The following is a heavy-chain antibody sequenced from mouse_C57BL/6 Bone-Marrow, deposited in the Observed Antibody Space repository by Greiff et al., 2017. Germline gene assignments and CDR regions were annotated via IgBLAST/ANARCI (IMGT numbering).Heavy chain of an antibody. CDR3: ARRGADGYYDY. J-gene: IGHJ2*01. V-gene: IGHV5-15*01. CDR1: GFTFSDYG. Sequence: EVQRVESGGGLVQPGGSLKLSCAASGFTFSDYGMAWVRQAPRKGPEWVAFISNLAYSIYYADTVTGRFTISRKNAKNTLYLEMSGLRSEDTAMYYCARRGADGYYDYWGQGTTLTVSS. CDR2: ISNLAYSI. D-gene: IGHD2-3*01.